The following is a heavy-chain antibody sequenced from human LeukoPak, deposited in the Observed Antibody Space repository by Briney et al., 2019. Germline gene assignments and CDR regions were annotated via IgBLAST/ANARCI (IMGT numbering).Heavy chain of an antibody. V-gene: IGHV4-34*01. CDR3: ARGRGYDILTGPNYYYYYGMDV. CDR2: INHSGST. CDR1: GGSFSGYY. J-gene: IGHJ6*04. D-gene: IGHD3-9*01. Sequence: SETLSLTCAVYGGSFSGYYWSWIRQPPGKGLEWIGEINHSGSTNYNPSLKSRVTISVDTSKNQFSLKLSSVPAADTAVYYCARGRGYDILTGPNYYYYYGMDVWGKGTTVTVSS.